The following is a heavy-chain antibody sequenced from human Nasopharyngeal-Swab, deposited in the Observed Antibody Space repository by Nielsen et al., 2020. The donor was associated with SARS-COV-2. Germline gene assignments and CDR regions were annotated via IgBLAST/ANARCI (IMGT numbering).Heavy chain of an antibody. V-gene: IGHV4-34*01. CDR3: ARDGGSGSYYNWGPYYYYGLDV. CDR1: GGSFSGYY. J-gene: IGHJ6*02. D-gene: IGHD3-10*01. Sequence: SETLSLTCAVYGGSFSGYYWSWIRQPPGKGLEWIGEINHSGSTNYNPSLKSRVTISVDTSKNQFSLKLSPVTAADTAVYYCARDGGSGSYYNWGPYYYYGLDVWGQGTTVTVSS. CDR2: INHSGST.